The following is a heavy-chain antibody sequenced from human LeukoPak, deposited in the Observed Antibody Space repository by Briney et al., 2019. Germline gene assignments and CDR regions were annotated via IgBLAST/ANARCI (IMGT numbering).Heavy chain of an antibody. J-gene: IGHJ4*02. V-gene: IGHV3-7*01. Sequence: GGSLRLSCAASGFTFSSYSMNWVRQAPGKGLEWVANIKQDGSEKYYVDSVKGRFTISRDNAKNSLYLQMNSLRAEDTAVYHCARDIWSGYYASYYFDYWGQGTLVTVSS. CDR1: GFTFSSYS. CDR2: IKQDGSEK. D-gene: IGHD3-3*01. CDR3: ARDIWSGYYASYYFDY.